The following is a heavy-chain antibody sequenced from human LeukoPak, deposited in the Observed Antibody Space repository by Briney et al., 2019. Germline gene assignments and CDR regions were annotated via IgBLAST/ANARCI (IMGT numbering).Heavy chain of an antibody. D-gene: IGHD6-19*01. CDR3: AKDRKTGYSSGWYGGFDY. Sequence: GGSLRLSCAASGFTFSSYAMHWVRQAPGKGLEWVAVISYDGSNKYYADSVKGRFTISRDNSKNTLYLQMNSLRAEDTAVYYCAKDRKTGYSSGWYGGFDYWGQGTLVTVSS. CDR2: ISYDGSNK. CDR1: GFTFSSYA. J-gene: IGHJ4*02. V-gene: IGHV3-30-3*01.